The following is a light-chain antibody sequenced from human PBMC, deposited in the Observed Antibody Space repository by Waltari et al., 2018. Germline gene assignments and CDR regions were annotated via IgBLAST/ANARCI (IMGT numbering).Light chain of an antibody. CDR3: QQYYSTWT. CDR2: WAS. V-gene: IGKV4-1*01. CDR1: QSLLYGSNNKNY. Sequence: DIVMTQSPDSLALSLGERATITCKSSQSLLYGSNNKNYLAWYQQKPGQPPKLLIYWASTRESGVPDRISGSGSGTDFTLTISSLQAADGALYYCQQYYSTWTFGQGTKVEVK. J-gene: IGKJ1*01.